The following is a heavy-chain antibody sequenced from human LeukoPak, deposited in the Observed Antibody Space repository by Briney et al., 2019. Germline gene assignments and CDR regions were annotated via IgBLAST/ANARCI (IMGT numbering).Heavy chain of an antibody. CDR1: GYTFTSYY. D-gene: IGHD3-10*01. Sequence: GASVKVSCKASGYTFTSYYMHWVRQAPGQGLEWMGIINPSGGSTSYAQKFQGRVTMTRDMSTSTVYMELSSLRSEDTAVYYCARVRCRFGELCSGGDYWGQGTLVTVSS. CDR3: ARVRCRFGELCSGGDY. J-gene: IGHJ4*02. V-gene: IGHV1-46*01. CDR2: INPSGGST.